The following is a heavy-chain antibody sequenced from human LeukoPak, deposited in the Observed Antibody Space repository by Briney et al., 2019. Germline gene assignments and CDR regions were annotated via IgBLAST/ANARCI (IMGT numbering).Heavy chain of an antibody. CDR1: GFTFSSYS. V-gene: IGHV3-21*01. D-gene: IGHD2-21*02. CDR2: ISSSSSYL. CDR3: ARACGGDCYLSDY. Sequence: GGSLRLSCAASGFTFSSYSMNWVRQAPGKGLEWVSSISSSSSYLYYADSVKGRFTISRDNAKNSLYLQMNSLRAEDTAVYYCARACGGDCYLSDYWGQGTLVTVSS. J-gene: IGHJ4*02.